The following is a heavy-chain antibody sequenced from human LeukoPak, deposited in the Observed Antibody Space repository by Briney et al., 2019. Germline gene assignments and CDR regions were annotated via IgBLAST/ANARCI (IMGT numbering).Heavy chain of an antibody. CDR1: GYTFTGYY. Sequence: ASVKVSCKASGYTFTGYYMHWVRQAPGQGLERMGWINPNSGGTNYAQKFQGRVTMTRDTSISTAYVELSRLRSDDTAVYYCARVLGSGYDFSKPPITLNSGGAVIAEHSKFFDIWGQGTMVTVSS. J-gene: IGHJ3*02. CDR3: ARVLGSGYDFSKPPITLNSGGAVIAEHSKFFDI. V-gene: IGHV1-2*02. CDR2: INPNSGGT. D-gene: IGHD5-12*01.